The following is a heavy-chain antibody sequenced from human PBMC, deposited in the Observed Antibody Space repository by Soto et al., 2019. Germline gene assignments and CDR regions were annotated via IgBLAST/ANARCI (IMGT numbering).Heavy chain of an antibody. V-gene: IGHV3-33*01. J-gene: IGHJ4*02. CDR1: RVRFYIYG. CDR3: ARVDFGGNSYYFDY. Sequence: SSVSCRVRFYIYGVHGVRQATDKGLEWVAVVWFDGSIQYYGDSVKGRFTISRDNSNNTVDLQMNNLRAEDTAVYYCARVDFGGNSYYFDYWGQGTPVTVSS. D-gene: IGHD1-7*01. CDR2: VWFDGSIQ.